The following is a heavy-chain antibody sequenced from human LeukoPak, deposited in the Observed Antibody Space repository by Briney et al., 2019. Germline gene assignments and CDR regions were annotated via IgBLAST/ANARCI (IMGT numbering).Heavy chain of an antibody. CDR3: ASWPGGWYGEDS. V-gene: IGHV3-53*01. D-gene: IGHD6-19*01. J-gene: IGHJ4*02. Sequence: PGGSLRLSCAASGFTVSSNYMSWVRQSPGKGLEWVSVIYGGGSTYYADSVKGRFTISRDTFKSTVNLQMNSLRAEDTAVYYCASWPGGWYGEDSWGQGTLVTVSS. CDR1: GFTVSSNY. CDR2: IYGGGST.